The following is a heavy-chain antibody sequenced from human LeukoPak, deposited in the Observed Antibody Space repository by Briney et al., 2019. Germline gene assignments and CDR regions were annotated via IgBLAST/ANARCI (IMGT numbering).Heavy chain of an antibody. D-gene: IGHD2-21*02. CDR2: INHSGST. V-gene: IGHV4-34*01. CDR1: GGSFSGYY. Sequence: PSETLSLTCAVYGGSFSGYYWSWIRQPSGKGLEWIGEINHSGSTNYNPSLKSRVTISVGTSKNQFSLKLSSVTAADTAVYYCARGRGVDCGGDCYHYYFDYWGQGTLVTVSS. CDR3: ARGRGVDCGGDCYHYYFDY. J-gene: IGHJ4*02.